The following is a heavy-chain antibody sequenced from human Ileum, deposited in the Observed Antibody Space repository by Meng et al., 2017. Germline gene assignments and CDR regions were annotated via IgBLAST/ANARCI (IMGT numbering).Heavy chain of an antibody. CDR3: ARQYSSYWGFDY. D-gene: IGHD5-12*01. V-gene: IGHV4-34*01. CDR1: GYSITGGYY. CDR2: LNHSGNT. J-gene: IGHJ4*02. Sequence: HVQCEQWRVRLLNVSVHVSRTCVVLGYSITGGYYWSTISQSPDKGMEWIGELNHSGNTNYNLSLKSRVSIAVDEYKNYFSLKLSSATAADTAVYSCARQYSSYWGFDYWGQGTLVTVSS.